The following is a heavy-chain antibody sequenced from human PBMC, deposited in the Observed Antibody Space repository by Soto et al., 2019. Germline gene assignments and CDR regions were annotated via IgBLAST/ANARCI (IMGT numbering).Heavy chain of an antibody. CDR3: AREKGYYYGSGSYYRRTNFDY. CDR2: INHSGST. V-gene: IGHV4-34*01. J-gene: IGHJ4*02. CDR1: GWSFSGYY. Sequence: SETLSLTCAFYGWSFSGYYWIWIRQPPGKGLEWIGEINHSGSTNYNPSLKSRVTISVDTSKNQFSLKLSSVTAADTAVYYCAREKGYYYGSGSYYRRTNFDYWGQGTLVTVSS. D-gene: IGHD3-10*01.